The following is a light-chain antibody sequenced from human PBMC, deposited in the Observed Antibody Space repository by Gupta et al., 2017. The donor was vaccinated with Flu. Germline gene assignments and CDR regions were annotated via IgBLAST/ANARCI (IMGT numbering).Light chain of an antibody. CDR2: EVI. CDR1: SSDLGGYNY. Sequence: QSALTHPSSVSRSPGQSITISCTGTSSDLGGYNYVPWYQHPPGTAPKLMIYEVIHRPSGVSNRFSGSKSGNTASLTISGLQAEDEADYYCSSYTRSRTVFFGGGTKLTVL. V-gene: IGLV2-14*01. CDR3: SSYTRSRTVF. J-gene: IGLJ2*01.